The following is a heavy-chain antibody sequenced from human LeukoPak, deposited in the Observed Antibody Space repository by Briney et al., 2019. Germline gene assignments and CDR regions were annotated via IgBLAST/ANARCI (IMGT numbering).Heavy chain of an antibody. J-gene: IGHJ5*02. V-gene: IGHV3-9*01. CDR3: AKDQRGPRLTTSRFDP. D-gene: IGHD4-17*01. CDR2: MRWSSGSI. Sequence: GRSLRLSCAASGFTFDDYAMHCVRRAPGKGLEGVSGMRWSSGSIGCADSVRGRFTISRDNAKNSLYLQINSPRAEHTAFHYCAKDQRGPRLTTSRFDPWGQGTLVTVSS. CDR1: GFTFDDYA.